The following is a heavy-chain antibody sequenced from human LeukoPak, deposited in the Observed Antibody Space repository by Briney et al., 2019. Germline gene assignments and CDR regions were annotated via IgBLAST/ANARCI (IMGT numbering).Heavy chain of an antibody. V-gene: IGHV4-39*07. CDR2: IYYSGST. CDR3: ARDGEMATIENYFGY. CDR1: GDSITGYY. D-gene: IGHD5-24*01. Sequence: KTSETLSLTCSVSGDSITGYYWGWIRQPPGKGLEWIGSIYYSGSTYYNPSLKSRVTISVDTSRNQFSLKLSSVTAADTAVYYCARDGEMATIENYFGYWGQGTLVTVSS. J-gene: IGHJ4*02.